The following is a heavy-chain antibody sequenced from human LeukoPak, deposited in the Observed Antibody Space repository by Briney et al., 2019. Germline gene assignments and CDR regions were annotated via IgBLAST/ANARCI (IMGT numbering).Heavy chain of an antibody. CDR1: GFTFSDYW. CDR2: VNRDGSST. J-gene: IGHJ4*02. CDR3: ARDRSISAAGDTY. V-gene: IGHV3-74*01. Sequence: GGSLRLSCAASGFTFSDYWMHWVRQAPGKGLEWVSRVNRDGSSTSYADSVKGRFTISRDNAKNTLSLQMNSLRAEDTAVYYCARDRSISAAGDTYWGQGTLVTVSS. D-gene: IGHD6-13*01.